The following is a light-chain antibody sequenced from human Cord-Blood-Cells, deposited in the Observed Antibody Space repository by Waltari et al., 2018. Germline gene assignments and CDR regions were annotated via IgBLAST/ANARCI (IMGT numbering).Light chain of an antibody. CDR1: SSDVGSYNL. V-gene: IGLV2-23*01. J-gene: IGLJ2*01. CDR3: CSYAGSSTSVV. Sequence: QSALTQPASVSGSPGQSITISCTGTSSDVGSYNLVSWYQQHPGKAPKLMIYEGSKRPSGCSSRFSGSKSGNTASLTISGRQAEDEADYYCCSYAGSSTSVVFGGGTKLTVL. CDR2: EGS.